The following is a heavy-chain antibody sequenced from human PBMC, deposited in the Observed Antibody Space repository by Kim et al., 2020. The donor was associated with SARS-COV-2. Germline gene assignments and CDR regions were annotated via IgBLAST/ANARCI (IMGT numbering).Heavy chain of an antibody. CDR2: ISSSGSTI. V-gene: IGHV3-11*01. J-gene: IGHJ5*02. D-gene: IGHD3-9*01. CDR3: ARVNRREMDILSGYYSGWFDP. Sequence: GGSLRLSCAASGFTFSDYYMSWIRQVPGKGLEWVSYISSSGSTIYNADSVKGRFTISRDNAKNSLYLQMNSLRAEDTAVYYCARVNRREMDILSGYYSGWFDPWGQGTLVTVSS. CDR1: GFTFSDYY.